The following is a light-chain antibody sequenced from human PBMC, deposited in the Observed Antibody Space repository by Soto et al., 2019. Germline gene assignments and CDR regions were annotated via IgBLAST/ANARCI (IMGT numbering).Light chain of an antibody. CDR3: SSYSSSSTPYV. J-gene: IGLJ1*01. Sequence: QPVLTQPASVSGSPGQSITFSCTGTSSDVGGYNYVSWYQQHPGKAPKLLIYDVSNRPSGVSNRFSGSKSGNTASLTISGLQAEDEADYYCSSYSSSSTPYVFGTGTKVTVL. V-gene: IGLV2-14*01. CDR2: DVS. CDR1: SSDVGGYNY.